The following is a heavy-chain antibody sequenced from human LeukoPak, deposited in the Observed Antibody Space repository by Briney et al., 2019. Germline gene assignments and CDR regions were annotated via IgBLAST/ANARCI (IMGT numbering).Heavy chain of an antibody. V-gene: IGHV1-69*05. CDR3: ASKITYYDFWSNQTFDY. CDR2: IIPIFGTA. Sequence: LVKVSCKASGGTFSSYAISWVRQAPGQGLEWMGGIIPIFGTANYAQKFQGRVTITTDESTSTAYMELSSLRSEDTAVYYCASKITYYDFWSNQTFDYWGQGTLVTVSS. D-gene: IGHD3-3*01. J-gene: IGHJ4*02. CDR1: GGTFSSYA.